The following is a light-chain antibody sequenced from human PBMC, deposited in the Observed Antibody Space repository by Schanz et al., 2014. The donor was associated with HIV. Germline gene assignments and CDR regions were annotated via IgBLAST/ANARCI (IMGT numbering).Light chain of an antibody. Sequence: DIQMTQSPSTLSASVGDRVTITCRASQSISSWLAWYQQKPGKAPNLLISKASALGGGVPARFSGRGSGTDFTLTISSLQPEDFATYYCQQSYSTPPTFGQGTRLEIK. V-gene: IGKV1-5*03. CDR3: QQSYSTPPT. CDR1: QSISSW. J-gene: IGKJ5*01. CDR2: KAS.